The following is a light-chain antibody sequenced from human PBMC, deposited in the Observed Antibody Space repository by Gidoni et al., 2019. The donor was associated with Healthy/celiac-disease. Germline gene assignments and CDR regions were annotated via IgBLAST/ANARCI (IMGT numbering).Light chain of an antibody. J-gene: IGKJ5*01. CDR1: QSISSY. CDR2: AAS. CDR3: QQSYSTLIT. Sequence: IHMTQSPSSLSASVGDRVTITCRASQSISSYLNWYQQKPGKAPKLLIYAASSLQSGVPSRFSGSGSGTDFTLTISSLQPEDCATYYCQQSYSTLITFGQGTRLEIK. V-gene: IGKV1-39*01.